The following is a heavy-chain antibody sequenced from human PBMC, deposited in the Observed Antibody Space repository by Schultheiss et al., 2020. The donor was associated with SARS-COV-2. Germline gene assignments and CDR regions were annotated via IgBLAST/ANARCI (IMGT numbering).Heavy chain of an antibody. CDR2: IYPGDSDT. J-gene: IGHJ4*02. CDR1: GYSFTSYW. D-gene: IGHD6-13*01. V-gene: IGHV5-51*01. CDR3: ARLRTCSSWYFGCYFDY. Sequence: GESLKISCKGSGYSFTSYWIGWVRQMPGKGLEWMGIIYPGDSDTRYSPSFQGQVTISADKSISTAYLQWSSLKASDTAMYYCARLRTCSSWYFGCYFDYWGQGTLVTVSS.